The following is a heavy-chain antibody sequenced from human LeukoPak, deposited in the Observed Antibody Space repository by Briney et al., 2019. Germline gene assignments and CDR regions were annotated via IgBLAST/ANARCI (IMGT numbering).Heavy chain of an antibody. CDR1: GFTFSSYA. CDR3: AKVGLGYCSSTSCPFDY. CDR2: ISGSGGST. V-gene: IGHV3-23*01. J-gene: IGHJ4*02. Sequence: GGSLRLSCAASGFTFSSYAMSWVRQVPGKGLEWVSAISGSGGSTYYADSVKGRFTISRDNSKNTLYLQMNSLRAEDTAVYYCAKVGLGYCSSTSCPFDYWGQGTLVTVSS. D-gene: IGHD2-2*01.